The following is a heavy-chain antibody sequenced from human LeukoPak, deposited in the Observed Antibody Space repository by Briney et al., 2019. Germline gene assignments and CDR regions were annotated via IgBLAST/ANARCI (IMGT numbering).Heavy chain of an antibody. D-gene: IGHD6-19*01. CDR1: GYSFTDYY. CDR3: ARVVRQWLANWFDP. CDR2: INPNSGGT. J-gene: IGHJ5*02. V-gene: IGHV1-2*02. Sequence: ASVKVSCKASGYSFTDYYMHWVRQAPGQGLEWMGWINPNSGGTNYAQKFQGRVTMTRDTSISTAYMELSRLRSDDTAVYYCARVVRQWLANWFDPWGQGTLVTVSS.